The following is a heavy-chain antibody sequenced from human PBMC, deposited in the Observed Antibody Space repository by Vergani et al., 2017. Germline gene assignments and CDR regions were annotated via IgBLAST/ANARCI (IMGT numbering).Heavy chain of an antibody. V-gene: IGHV4-39*07. Sequence: QLQLQESGPGLVKPSETLSLTCTVSGGSISSSSYYWGWIRQPPGKGLEWIGSIYYSGSTYYNPSLKSRVTISVDTSKNQFSLKLSSVTAADTAVYYCARDRIGGGSYFRYYYGMDVWGQG. J-gene: IGHJ6*02. D-gene: IGHD1-26*01. CDR3: ARDRIGGGSYFRYYYGMDV. CDR1: GGSISSSSYY. CDR2: IYYSGST.